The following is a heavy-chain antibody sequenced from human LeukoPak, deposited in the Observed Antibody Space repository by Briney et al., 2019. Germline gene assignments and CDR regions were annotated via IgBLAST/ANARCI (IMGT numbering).Heavy chain of an antibody. D-gene: IGHD3-9*01. CDR1: GGSISSYY. V-gene: IGHV4-59*08. CDR3: ARGPPLRYFDWSIGDGGFDY. Sequence: SDTLSLTCTVSGGSISSYYWSWIRQPPGKGLEWIGYIYYSGSTNYNPSLKSRVTISVDTSKNQFSLKLSSVTAADTAVYYCARGPPLRYFDWSIGDGGFDYWGQGTLVTVSS. J-gene: IGHJ4*02. CDR2: IYYSGST.